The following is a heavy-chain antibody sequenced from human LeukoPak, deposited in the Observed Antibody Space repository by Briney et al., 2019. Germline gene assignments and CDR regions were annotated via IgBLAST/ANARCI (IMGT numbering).Heavy chain of an antibody. D-gene: IGHD1-14*01. CDR1: GFTFSSYS. CDR3: ASTTTGAYYMDV. V-gene: IGHV3-21*04. Sequence: GSLRLSCAASGFTFSSYSMNWVRQAPGKGLEWVSSISSSSSYIYYADSVKGRFTISRDNAKNSLYLQMNSLRAEDTAVYYCASTTTGAYYMDVWGKGTTVTVSS. J-gene: IGHJ6*03. CDR2: ISSSSSYI.